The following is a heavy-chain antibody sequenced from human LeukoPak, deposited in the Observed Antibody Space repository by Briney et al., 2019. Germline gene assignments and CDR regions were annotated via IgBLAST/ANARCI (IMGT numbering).Heavy chain of an antibody. Sequence: ASVKVSCKSSVYTFTSYYMHWVRQAPGQGLKWMGIINPSGGSTSYAQKFQGRVTMTRDTSTSTVYMELSSLRSEDTAVYYCARAREEVTMVRGVIIEGTAFDIWGQGTMVTVSS. D-gene: IGHD3-10*01. J-gene: IGHJ3*02. V-gene: IGHV1-46*03. CDR3: ARAREEVTMVRGVIIEGTAFDI. CDR1: VYTFTSYY. CDR2: INPSGGST.